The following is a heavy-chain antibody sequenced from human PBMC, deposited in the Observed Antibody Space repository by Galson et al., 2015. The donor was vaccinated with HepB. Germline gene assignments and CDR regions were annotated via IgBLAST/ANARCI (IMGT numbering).Heavy chain of an antibody. V-gene: IGHV3-48*04. J-gene: IGHJ2*01. CDR2: ISSSSSTI. Sequence: SLRLSCAASGFTLSGYSMNWVRQAPGKGLEWVSYISSSSSTIYYADSVKGRFTISRDNAKNSLYLQMNSLRAEDTAVYYCALLWGGDGYNSPLEPRYWYFDLWGRGTLVTVSS. D-gene: IGHD5-24*01. CDR1: GFTLSGYS. CDR3: ALLWGGDGYNSPLEPRYWYFDL.